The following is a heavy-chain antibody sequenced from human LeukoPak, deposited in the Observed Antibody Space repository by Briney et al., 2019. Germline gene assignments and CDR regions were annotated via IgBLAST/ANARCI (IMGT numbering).Heavy chain of an antibody. CDR1: GYSISSGYY. V-gene: IGHV4-38-2*02. D-gene: IGHD3-22*01. CDR2: IYHSGST. CDR3: ARGGDTRGHYYFEYF. J-gene: IGHJ1*01. Sequence: SETLSLTCTVSGYSISSGYYWGWIRQPPGKGLEWIGSIYHSGSTYYNPSLKSRVTILVDTSKNHFSLKLSSVTAADTAVYYCARGGDTRGHYYFEYF.